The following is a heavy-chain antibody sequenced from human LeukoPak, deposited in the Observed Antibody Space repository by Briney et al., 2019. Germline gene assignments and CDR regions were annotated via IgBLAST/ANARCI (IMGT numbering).Heavy chain of an antibody. CDR2: INPDGSSR. CDR1: GLTFSTYW. V-gene: IGHV3-74*03. Sequence: PGGSLRLSCAASGLTFSTYWMHWVRQAPGKGLAWVARINPDGSSRTYANSVQGRVTISRDTAKDTLFLQMNSLRAEDTAVYYCAREARVGGALQYWGQGTPVTVSS. CDR3: AREARVGGALQY. J-gene: IGHJ4*02. D-gene: IGHD1-26*01.